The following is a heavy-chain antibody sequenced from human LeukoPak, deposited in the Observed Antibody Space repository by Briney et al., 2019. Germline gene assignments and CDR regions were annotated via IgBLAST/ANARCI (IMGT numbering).Heavy chain of an antibody. CDR1: GFTFSNYD. J-gene: IGHJ4*02. D-gene: IGHD3-16*02. CDR3: TRERVGVGRLSDLDY. Sequence: PLGSLRLSCAASGFTFSNYDIHWVRQVTGKRLEWVSSIDTAGNTYYADSVKGRFILSRENVKTSVYLQMDSLGAGDTAVYYCTRERVGVGRLSDLDYWGQGTLVTASS. CDR2: IDTAGNT. V-gene: IGHV3-13*04.